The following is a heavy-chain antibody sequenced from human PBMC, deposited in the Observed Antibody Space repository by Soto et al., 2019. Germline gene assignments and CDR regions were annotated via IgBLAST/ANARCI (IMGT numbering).Heavy chain of an antibody. CDR3: AREADNFWSGYSTFDY. J-gene: IGHJ4*02. V-gene: IGHV5-51*01. Sequence: PGESLKISCKGSGYGFTSYWIGWVRQMPGKGLEWMGIIYPGDSDTRYSPSFQGQVTISADKSISTAYLQWSSLKASDTAMYYCAREADNFWSGYSTFDYWGQGTLVTVSS. CDR2: IYPGDSDT. CDR1: GYGFTSYW. D-gene: IGHD3-3*01.